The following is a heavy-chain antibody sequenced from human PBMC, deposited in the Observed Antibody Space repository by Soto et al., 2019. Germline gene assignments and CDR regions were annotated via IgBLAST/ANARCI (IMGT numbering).Heavy chain of an antibody. J-gene: IGHJ5*02. CDR3: ARVSRAYITGTTGWFDP. D-gene: IGHD1-7*01. V-gene: IGHV3-30-3*01. CDR1: GFTFSSYA. CDR2: ISYDGSNK. Sequence: QVQLVESGGGVVQPGRSLRLSCAASGFTFSSYAMHWVRQAPGKGLEWVAVISYDGSNKYYAYSVKGRFTISRDNSKNTLYLQMNSLRAEDTAVYYCARVSRAYITGTTGWFDPWGQGTLVTVSS.